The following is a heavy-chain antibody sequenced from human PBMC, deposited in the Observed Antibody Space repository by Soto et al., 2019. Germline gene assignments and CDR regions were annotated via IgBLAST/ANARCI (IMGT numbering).Heavy chain of an antibody. D-gene: IGHD6-19*01. V-gene: IGHV4-4*02. J-gene: IGHJ6*02. CDR1: GASVSSDDR. CDR3: ARNRLRYRSSGDQHRGMDV. Sequence: QVHLQESGPTLVKVSGTLSLTCAVSGASVSSDDRWSWVRQPPGKGLEWIGVVFHNGDVTYNPSLRSRLYISPDTSKTVFSLDLRSVTAADTAIYYCARNRLRYRSSGDQHRGMDVWGRGITVTVSS. CDR2: VFHNGDV.